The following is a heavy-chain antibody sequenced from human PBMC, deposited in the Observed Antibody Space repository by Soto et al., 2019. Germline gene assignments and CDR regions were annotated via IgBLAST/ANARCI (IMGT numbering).Heavy chain of an antibody. D-gene: IGHD1-26*01. J-gene: IGHJ5*01. CDR1: GGSITSGGYY. Sequence: SETLSLTCTASGGSITSGGYYWSWIRQHPGKGLEWIGYIYYSGFTYYNPSLKSRVTISVDTSKNQFSLKLTSVTAADTAVYYCALWARVVAQAGVGADDSWGPGTLVTVSS. CDR3: ALWARVVAQAGVGADDS. CDR2: IYYSGFT. V-gene: IGHV4-31*03.